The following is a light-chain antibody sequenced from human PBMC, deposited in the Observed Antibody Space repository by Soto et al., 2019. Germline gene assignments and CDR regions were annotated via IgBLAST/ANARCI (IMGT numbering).Light chain of an antibody. Sequence: VLTQAPCTLSLSPGESATLSCMAIQTVSITYLTWYQQKPVQAPRLLIFGASKRATGIPDRFSGSGSGRDFTLTISGLEPEDFAVYYCQQYGSSPLISFGQGTRLEI. CDR2: GAS. V-gene: IGKV3-20*01. CDR1: QTVSITY. CDR3: QQYGSSPLIS. J-gene: IGKJ5*01.